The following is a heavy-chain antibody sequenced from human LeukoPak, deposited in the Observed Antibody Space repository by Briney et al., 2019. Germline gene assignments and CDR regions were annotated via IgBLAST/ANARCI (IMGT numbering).Heavy chain of an antibody. CDR2: IYSSGST. J-gene: IGHJ5*02. Sequence: SETLSLTCTVSGGSINSYYWSWIRQPAGKGLEWIGRIYSSGSTNYNPSLKSRVTMSVDTSNNHFSLKLTSVTAADTAVYYCARDQGGGYYWFDPWGQGTLVTVSS. V-gene: IGHV4-4*07. D-gene: IGHD5-12*01. CDR1: GGSINSYY. CDR3: ARDQGGGYYWFDP.